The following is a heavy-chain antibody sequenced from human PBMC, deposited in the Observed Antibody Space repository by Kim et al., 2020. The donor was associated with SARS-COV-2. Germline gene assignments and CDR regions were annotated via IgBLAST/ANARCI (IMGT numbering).Heavy chain of an antibody. J-gene: IGHJ4*02. CDR2: VTVNGRGT. D-gene: IGHD3-10*01. CDR3: AKDRGRGWVGLDN. Sequence: GGSLRLSCAASGFTFNDYAMNWVRQAPGKGLQWVSSVTVNGRGTYYAGSVKGRFTISRDNSRRTLYLQMNSLRAEDTAIYYCAKDRGRGWVGLDNWGQG. CDR1: GFTFNDYA. V-gene: IGHV3-23*01.